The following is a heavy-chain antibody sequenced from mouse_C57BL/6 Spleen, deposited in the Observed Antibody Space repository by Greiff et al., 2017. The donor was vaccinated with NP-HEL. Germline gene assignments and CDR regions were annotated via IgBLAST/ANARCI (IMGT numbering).Heavy chain of an antibody. CDR2: INPNYGTT. CDR3: ARRVSYYGSSNWYFDV. D-gene: IGHD1-1*01. Sequence: EVKLMESGPELVKPGASVKISCKASGYSFTDYNMNWVKQSNGKSLEWIGVINPNYGTTSYNQKFKGKATLTVDQSSSTAYMQLNSLTSEDSAVYYCARRVSYYGSSNWYFDVWGTGTTVTVSS. V-gene: IGHV1-39*01. J-gene: IGHJ1*03. CDR1: GYSFTDYN.